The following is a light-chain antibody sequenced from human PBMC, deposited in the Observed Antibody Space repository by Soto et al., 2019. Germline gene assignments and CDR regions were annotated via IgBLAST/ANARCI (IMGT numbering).Light chain of an antibody. J-gene: IGLJ1*01. CDR2: DVT. CDR1: SSDVGGYNY. Sequence: LTESPSGSECAEMSVTIACTKTSSDVGGYNYVSWYQQHPGRAPKFMIYDVTKRPSGVPDRFSGSKSGNTASLTISGLQVEDEADYYCCSYAGSYLVFGTGTKVTV. CDR3: CSYAGSYLV. V-gene: IGLV2-11*01.